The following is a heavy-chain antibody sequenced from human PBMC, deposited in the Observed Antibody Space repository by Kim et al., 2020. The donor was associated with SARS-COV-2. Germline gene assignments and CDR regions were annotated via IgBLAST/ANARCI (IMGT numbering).Heavy chain of an antibody. V-gene: IGHV6-1*01. Sequence: SQTLSLTCAISGDSVSSNSASWTWIRQSPSRGLEWLGRTYYRSKWSYDYAVSVKGRITISPDTSKNQISLQLNSVTPADTAVYYCVRASRGSSDFNYWGQGTLVTVSS. CDR1: GDSVSSNSAS. CDR3: VRASRGSSDFNY. D-gene: IGHD6-6*01. CDR2: TYYRSKWSY. J-gene: IGHJ4*02.